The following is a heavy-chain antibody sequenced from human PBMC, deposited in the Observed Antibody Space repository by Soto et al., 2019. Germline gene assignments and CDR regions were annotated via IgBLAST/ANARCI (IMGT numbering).Heavy chain of an antibody. D-gene: IGHD3-22*01. V-gene: IGHV1-2*06. J-gene: IGHJ4*02. CDR1: GYTFTDFY. CDR2: INCKSGGT. CDR3: ARPYDPPH. Sequence: GASVKVSCKTSGYTFTDFYIQWVRQAPGQGLEWMGRINCKSGGTNYAQKFQGRVTMTRDTSINTAYMALSNLRSDDTAVYYCARPYDPPHWGPGTLVTVSS.